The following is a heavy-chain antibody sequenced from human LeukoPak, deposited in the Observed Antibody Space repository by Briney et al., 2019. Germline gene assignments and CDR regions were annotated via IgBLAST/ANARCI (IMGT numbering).Heavy chain of an antibody. CDR3: AKEPRTYRWGYFDY. V-gene: IGHV3-23*01. CDR1: GFTFSSYA. Sequence: GGSLGLSCAASGFTFSSYAMSWVRQAPGKGLEWVSAISGSGGSTYYADSVRGRFTISRDNSKNTLYLQMNSLGAEDTAVYYCAKEPRTYRWGYFDYWGQGTLVTVSS. D-gene: IGHD3-16*01. CDR2: ISGSGGST. J-gene: IGHJ4*02.